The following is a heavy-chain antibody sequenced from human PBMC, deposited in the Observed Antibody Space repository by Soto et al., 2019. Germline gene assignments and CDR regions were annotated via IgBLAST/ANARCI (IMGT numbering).Heavy chain of an antibody. V-gene: IGHV1-8*01. J-gene: IGHJ4*02. D-gene: IGHD3-3*01. Sequence: QVQLVQSGAEVKKPGASVKVSCKASGYTFNSYVINWVRQATGQGLEWMGWMNANSGNTGYAQNFQGRVTMTRNTSISTAYMELSSLRSEDTAVYYCARGITIFGVVPGWGQGTLVTVSS. CDR1: GYTFNSYV. CDR3: ARGITIFGVVPG. CDR2: MNANSGNT.